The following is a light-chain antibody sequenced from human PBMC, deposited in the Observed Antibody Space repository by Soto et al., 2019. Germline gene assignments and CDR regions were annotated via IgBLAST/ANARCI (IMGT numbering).Light chain of an antibody. CDR2: EVT. V-gene: IGLV2-8*01. Sequence: ALTQPPSASGSPGQSVTISCTGTSSDVGGYNYVSWYQQHPGKAPKLMIYEVTKRPSGVPDRFSGSKSDNTASLTVSGLQAEDEADYYCSSYGGGNNLLFGGGTKLTVL. CDR3: SSYGGGNNLL. J-gene: IGLJ2*01. CDR1: SSDVGGYNY.